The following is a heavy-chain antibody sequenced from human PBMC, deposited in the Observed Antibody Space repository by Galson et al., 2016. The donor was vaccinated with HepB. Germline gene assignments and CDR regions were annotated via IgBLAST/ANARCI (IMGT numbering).Heavy chain of an antibody. CDR3: TPFYFDSSGYYYGFH. CDR2: IRNKVNNFAT. D-gene: IGHD3-22*01. CDR1: GFRFSDAA. V-gene: IGHV3-73*01. J-gene: IGHJ4*02. Sequence: SLRLSCAASGFRFSDAAMHWVRQAPGKPLEWVGRIRNKVNNFATTYAASLRERITISRDDSKNTAYLQVVSLKTEDTAIYYCTPFYFDSSGYYYGFHWGQGTLVSVSS.